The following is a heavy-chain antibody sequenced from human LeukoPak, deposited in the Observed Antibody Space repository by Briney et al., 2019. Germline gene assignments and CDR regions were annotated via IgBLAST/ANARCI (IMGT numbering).Heavy chain of an antibody. V-gene: IGHV3-23*01. D-gene: IGHD6-19*01. CDR2: ISGSGGST. Sequence: GGSLRLSCAASGFTFSSYAMSWVRQAPGKGLEWVSSISGSGGSTYYADSVKGRFTISRDNSKNTLYLQMNSLRAEDTAVYYSSKGGNIAVAGSPLYYGGQGTVVSVS. J-gene: IGHJ4*02. CDR1: GFTFSSYA. CDR3: SKGGNIAVAGSPLYY.